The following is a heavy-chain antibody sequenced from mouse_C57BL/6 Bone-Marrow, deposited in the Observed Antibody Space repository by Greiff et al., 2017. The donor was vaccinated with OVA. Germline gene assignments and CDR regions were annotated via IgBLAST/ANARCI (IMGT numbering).Heavy chain of an antibody. D-gene: IGHD1-1*01. J-gene: IGHJ1*01. Sequence: EVQLQQSGPGLAKPSQTLSLTCSVTGYSITSDYLNWIRNFPGNKLEYMGYISYSGSTYYNPSLNSRISITRDKAKNQNYLQLNSVTTEDTATYYCARNYYGSSYYWYFDVWGSGTTVTVSS. CDR3: ARNYYGSSYYWYFDV. CDR1: GYSITSDY. CDR2: ISYSGST. V-gene: IGHV3-8*01.